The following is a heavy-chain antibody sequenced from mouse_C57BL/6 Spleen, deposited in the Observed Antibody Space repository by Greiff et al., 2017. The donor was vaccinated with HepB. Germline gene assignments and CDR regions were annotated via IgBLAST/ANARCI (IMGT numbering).Heavy chain of an antibody. Sequence: EVQLQQSGPELVKPGDSVKISCKASGYSFTGYFMNWVMQSHGKSLEWIGRINPYNGDTFYNQKFKGKATLTVDKSSSTAHMELRSLTSEDSAVYYCARTYGSSHYYAMDYWGQGTSVTVSS. V-gene: IGHV1-20*01. D-gene: IGHD1-1*01. J-gene: IGHJ4*01. CDR2: INPYNGDT. CDR1: GYSFTGYF. CDR3: ARTYGSSHYYAMDY.